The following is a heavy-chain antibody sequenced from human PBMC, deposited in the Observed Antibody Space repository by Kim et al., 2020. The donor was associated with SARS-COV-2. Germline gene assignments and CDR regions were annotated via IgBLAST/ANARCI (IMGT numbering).Heavy chain of an antibody. CDR3: ARIVPSASGV. CDR1: GFTFSSYW. D-gene: IGHD2-2*01. CDR2: INQHGSDK. Sequence: GGSLRLSCAASGFTFSSYWMSWVRQAPGKGLEWVAQINQHGSDKHYVDSVKGRFTISRDNAKNSLFLQMNSLRVEDTAVYYCARIVPSASGVWGQGTLVTVSS. J-gene: IGHJ4*02. V-gene: IGHV3-7*01.